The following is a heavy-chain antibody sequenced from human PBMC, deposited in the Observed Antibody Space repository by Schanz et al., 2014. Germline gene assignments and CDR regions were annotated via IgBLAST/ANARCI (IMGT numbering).Heavy chain of an antibody. CDR1: GFSLDIFA. Sequence: EVHLLESGGGLVEPGGSLRLSCATSGFSLDIFAVSWVRQAPGKGLEWVSSFNDGGVNKYYADSVKGRFTIFSDNSKSTLYLQMSSLRAEDTAVYYCAKSQGSSFDSWGQGTLVTVSS. J-gene: IGHJ4*02. D-gene: IGHD6-13*01. CDR2: FNDGGVNK. V-gene: IGHV3-23*01. CDR3: AKSQGSSFDS.